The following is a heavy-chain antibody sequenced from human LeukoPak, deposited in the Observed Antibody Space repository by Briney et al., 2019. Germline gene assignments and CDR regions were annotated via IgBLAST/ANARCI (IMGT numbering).Heavy chain of an antibody. CDR2: INPSGGAT. V-gene: IGHV1-46*01. CDR3: ARNYYDTAGHFGY. J-gene: IGHJ4*02. D-gene: IGHD3-22*01. Sequence: GASVKVSCKASGYTFTSYDINWVREATGQGLEWMGLINPSGGATSFAQKFRRRVTMTRDMSTGTVFMELSSLRSDDTAVYFCARNYYDTAGHFGYWGQGTLVTVSS. CDR1: GYTFTSYD.